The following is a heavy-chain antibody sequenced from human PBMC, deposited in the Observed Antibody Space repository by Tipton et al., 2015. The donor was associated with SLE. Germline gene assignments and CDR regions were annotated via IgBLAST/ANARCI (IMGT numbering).Heavy chain of an antibody. CDR1: GGSISSHY. J-gene: IGHJ4*02. CDR2: IYYSGST. Sequence: TLSLTCTVSGGSISSHYWSWIRQPPGKGLEWIGYIYYSGSTNYNPSLKSRVTISVDTSKNQFSLKLSSMTAADTAVYYCARDDFWSGYYNRGDYWGQGTLVTVSS. D-gene: IGHD3-3*01. CDR3: ARDDFWSGYYNRGDY. V-gene: IGHV4-59*11.